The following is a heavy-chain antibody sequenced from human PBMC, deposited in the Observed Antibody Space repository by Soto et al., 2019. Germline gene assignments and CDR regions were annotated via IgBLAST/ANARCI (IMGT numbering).Heavy chain of an antibody. Sequence: QLQLQESGPGLVKPSETLSLTCSVSGGSISSRTFWWAWIRQPPGKGLEGIGDVYYSGSSYSSPSLKSRVTLSVDTSKNQLSLKLNSVTAADTAVYYCARHPRDDYNYGGSGIFDYWGQGTLVTVSS. CDR1: GGSISSRTFW. CDR3: ARHPRDDYNYGGSGIFDY. D-gene: IGHD4-4*01. CDR2: VYYSGSS. V-gene: IGHV4-39*01. J-gene: IGHJ4*02.